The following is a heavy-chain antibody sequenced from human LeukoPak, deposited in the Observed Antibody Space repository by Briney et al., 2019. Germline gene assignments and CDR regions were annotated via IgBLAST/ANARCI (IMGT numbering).Heavy chain of an antibody. Sequence: SVKVSCKAFGGSFSSEAISWVRQAPGQGLGWMGGIIPIFGTANYAQNFQGRVTITTDESTSTAYMEVSSLRSEDTAVYYCGRKAGDCGGGICYSIDYWGQGTLVTVSS. CDR1: GGSFSSEA. J-gene: IGHJ4*02. D-gene: IGHD2-15*01. CDR3: GRKAGDCGGGICYSIDY. CDR2: IIPIFGTA. V-gene: IGHV1-69*05.